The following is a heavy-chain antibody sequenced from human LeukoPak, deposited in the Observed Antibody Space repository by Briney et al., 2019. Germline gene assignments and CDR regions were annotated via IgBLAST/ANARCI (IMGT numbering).Heavy chain of an antibody. CDR3: AKGSDPSRWFGEFNVKLPRPIRHYYFDS. V-gene: IGHV3-30*04. CDR1: GFTFSRHN. CDR2: IAYDGSVE. D-gene: IGHD3-10*01. Sequence: GRFLRLSCVASGFTFSRHNMHWVRQAPGKGLEWVAIIAYDGSVEDYADSVKGRFTISRDNSKNTLYLQMNSLRAEDTAVYYCAKGSDPSRWFGEFNVKLPRPIRHYYFDSWGQGTLVTVSS. J-gene: IGHJ4*02.